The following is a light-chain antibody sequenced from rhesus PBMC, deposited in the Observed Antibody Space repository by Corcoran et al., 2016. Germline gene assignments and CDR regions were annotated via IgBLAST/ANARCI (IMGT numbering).Light chain of an antibody. CDR3: RQHSIYPFT. CDR2: DAT. J-gene: IGKJ3*01. CDR1: QGISKY. V-gene: IGKV1-25*01. Sequence: DIQMTQSPSSLSASVVDPVTITCQASQGISKYLAWYQQKPGKAPKLLIHDATTLQSGVPSRFSGNGSETEFTLTISSLQPENFATYNSRQHSIYPFTFGPGTKLDIK.